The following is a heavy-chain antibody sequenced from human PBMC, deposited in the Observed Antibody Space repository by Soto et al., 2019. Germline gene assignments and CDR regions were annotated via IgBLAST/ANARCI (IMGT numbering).Heavy chain of an antibody. CDR2: IIPRFGTA. D-gene: IGHD3-22*01. V-gene: IGHV1-69*01. CDR3: AKVKYDSSGYYRNFDY. CDR1: GGTFSSYA. J-gene: IGHJ4*02. Sequence: QVQLVQSGADVKKPGSSVKVSCKASGGTFSSYAISWMRQAPGQGLEWVGGIIPRFGTANYAQKFQGRVTITADESTSTAYMELSSLRSEDTAMYYCAKVKYDSSGYYRNFDYWGQGTLVTVSS.